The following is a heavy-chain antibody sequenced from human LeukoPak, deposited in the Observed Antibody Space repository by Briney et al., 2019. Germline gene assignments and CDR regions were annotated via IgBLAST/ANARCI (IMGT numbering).Heavy chain of an antibody. J-gene: IGHJ4*02. CDR3: ARDRSEYYGSGSYFDY. V-gene: IGHV3-7*01. D-gene: IGHD3-10*01. CDR2: IKQDGSEK. CDR1: GFTFSSYW. Sequence: GGSLRLSCAASGFTFSSYWMSWVRQAPGKGLEWVANIKQDGSEKYYVDSVKGRFTISGDNAKNSLYLQMNSLRAEDTAVYYCARDRSEYYGSGSYFDYWGQGTLVTVSS.